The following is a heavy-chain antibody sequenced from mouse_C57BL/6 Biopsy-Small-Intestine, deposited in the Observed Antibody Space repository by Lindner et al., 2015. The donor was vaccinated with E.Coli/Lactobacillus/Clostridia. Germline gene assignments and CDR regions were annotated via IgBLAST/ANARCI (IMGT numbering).Heavy chain of an antibody. V-gene: IGHV1-53*01. J-gene: IGHJ4*01. CDR3: ARDATPGRDIYGRTFDL. Sequence: SVKVSCKASGYIFTHYFTSYYMHWVRQAPGQGLEWMGIIDTSTGSTSYAEKFQGRVTMTRDTSTSTVYMELSSLRSEDTAVYYCARDATPGRDIYGRTFDLWGQGALVTVSS. CDR2: IDTSTGST. CDR1: GYIFTHYFTSYY. D-gene: IGHD3-3*01.